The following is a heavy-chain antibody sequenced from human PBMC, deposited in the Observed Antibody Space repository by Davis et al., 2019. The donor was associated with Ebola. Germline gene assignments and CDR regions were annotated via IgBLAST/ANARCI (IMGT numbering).Heavy chain of an antibody. CDR2: ISYDGSNK. J-gene: IGHJ4*02. Sequence: GESLKISCAASGFTFSDYYISWIRQAPGKGLEWVAVISYDGSNKYYADSVKGRFTISRDNSKNTLYLQMNSLRAEDTAVYYCAKMSFSWLQRRGGGLLDYWGQGTLVTVSS. CDR3: AKMSFSWLQRRGGGLLDY. CDR1: GFTFSDYY. D-gene: IGHD5-24*01. V-gene: IGHV3-30*18.